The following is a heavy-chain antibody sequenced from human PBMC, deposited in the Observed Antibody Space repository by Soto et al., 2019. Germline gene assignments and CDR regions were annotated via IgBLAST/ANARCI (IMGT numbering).Heavy chain of an antibody. Sequence: SETLSLTCAFYCLTFSSYYWSWIRQPPGKGLEWIGEINHSGSTNYNPSLKSRVTMSVDTSKNQFSLKLSSVTAADTAVYYCARTSRFDCWGQGTLVTVSS. D-gene: IGHD6-6*01. V-gene: IGHV4-34*01. CDR3: ARTSRFDC. J-gene: IGHJ4*02. CDR2: INHSGST. CDR1: CLTFSSYY.